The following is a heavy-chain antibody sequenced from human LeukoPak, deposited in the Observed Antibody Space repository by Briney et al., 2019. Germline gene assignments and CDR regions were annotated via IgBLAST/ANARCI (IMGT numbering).Heavy chain of an antibody. J-gene: IGHJ4*02. Sequence: SETLSLTCAVYGGSFSGYYWSWIRQPPGKGLEWIGEINHSGSTNYNPSLKSQVTISVDTSKNQFSLKLSSVTAADTAVYYCARRSRTFDYWGQGTLVTVSS. CDR1: GGSFSGYY. CDR3: ARRSRTFDY. D-gene: IGHD1-7*01. V-gene: IGHV4-34*01. CDR2: INHSGST.